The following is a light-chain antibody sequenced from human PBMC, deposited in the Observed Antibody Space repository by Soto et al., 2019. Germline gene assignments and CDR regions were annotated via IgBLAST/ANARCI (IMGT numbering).Light chain of an antibody. CDR1: QSVSSSY. CDR3: QQYGSSPWT. CDR2: GAS. Sequence: EIVLTQSPGTLSLSPGERATLSCRASQSVSSSYLAWYQQKPGQAPRLLIYGASSRATGIPDRFSGSGSGTDFTLTISRLEPEYFAVYYCQQYGSSPWTFGPGTKVDIK. J-gene: IGKJ1*01. V-gene: IGKV3-20*01.